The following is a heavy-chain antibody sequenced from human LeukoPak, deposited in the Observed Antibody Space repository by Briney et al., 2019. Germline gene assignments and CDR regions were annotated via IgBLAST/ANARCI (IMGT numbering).Heavy chain of an antibody. Sequence: SETLSLTCTVSGGSISSNSYYWGWIRQSPGKGLEWIGNIYYTGSTNYNPSLKSRVTISVDTSKNQFSLKLSSVTAADTAVYYCARGSRGSSWYTYYFDYWGQGTLVTVSS. CDR3: ARGSRGSSWYTYYFDY. CDR1: GGSISSNSYY. CDR2: IYYTGST. D-gene: IGHD6-13*01. V-gene: IGHV4-39*07. J-gene: IGHJ4*02.